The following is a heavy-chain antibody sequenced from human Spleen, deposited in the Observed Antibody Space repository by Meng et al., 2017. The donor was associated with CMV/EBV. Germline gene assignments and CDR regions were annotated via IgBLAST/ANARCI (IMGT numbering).Heavy chain of an antibody. V-gene: IGHV3-48*04. CDR2: ISSSSSTI. J-gene: IGHJ6*02. CDR3: ARDSTYCSSTSCYTPGYYYGMDV. CDR1: GFTFSSYS. Sequence: GESLKISCAASGFTFSSYSMNWVRQAPGKGLEWVSYISSSSSTIYYADSVKGRFTISRDNAKNSLYLQMNSLRAEDTAVYYCARDSTYCSSTSCYTPGYYYGMDVWGQGTTVTVSS. D-gene: IGHD2-2*02.